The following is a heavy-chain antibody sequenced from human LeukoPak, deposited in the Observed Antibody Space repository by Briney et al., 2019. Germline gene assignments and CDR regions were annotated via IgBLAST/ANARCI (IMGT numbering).Heavy chain of an antibody. Sequence: GGSLRLSGAASGLTVSSNSMSWVRQAPGKGLEWVSFIYSGGSTYYADSVKGRFTISRDNSKNTLYLQMNSLRADDTTVYYCARRAGAYSHPYDYWGQGTLVTVSS. V-gene: IGHV3-53*01. CDR1: GLTVSSNS. CDR2: IYSGGST. J-gene: IGHJ4*02. D-gene: IGHD4/OR15-4a*01. CDR3: ARRAGAYSHPYDY.